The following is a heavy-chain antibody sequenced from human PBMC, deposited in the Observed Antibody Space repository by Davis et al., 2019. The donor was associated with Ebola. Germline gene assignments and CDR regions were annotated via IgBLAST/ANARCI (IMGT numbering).Heavy chain of an antibody. V-gene: IGHV4-4*07. Sequence: SETLSLTCTVSGGSISSYSWSWIRRPAGKGLEWIGRIYTSGSTNYSPSLKSRVTIAVDTSKNQFSLKLSSVTAADTAVYYCASPTDRYCNSARCSLAGFDYWGRGTLVTVSS. CDR1: GGSISSYS. D-gene: IGHD2-2*01. CDR2: IYTSGST. J-gene: IGHJ4*02. CDR3: ASPTDRYCNSARCSLAGFDY.